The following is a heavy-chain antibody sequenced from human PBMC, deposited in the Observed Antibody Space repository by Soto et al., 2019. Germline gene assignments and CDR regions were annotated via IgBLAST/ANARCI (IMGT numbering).Heavy chain of an antibody. J-gene: IGHJ4*02. Sequence: QVHLVESGGGVVQPGRSLRLSCAVSGLTFRSYGMHWVRQAPGKGLEWVAVISYDGSNKYYADSVKGRFTISRDNSKNTLYLQMNSLRAEDTAVYYCAKDLAGDFWSGYHYFDYWGQGTLVTVSS. D-gene: IGHD3-3*01. CDR1: GLTFRSYG. CDR2: ISYDGSNK. V-gene: IGHV3-30*18. CDR3: AKDLAGDFWSGYHYFDY.